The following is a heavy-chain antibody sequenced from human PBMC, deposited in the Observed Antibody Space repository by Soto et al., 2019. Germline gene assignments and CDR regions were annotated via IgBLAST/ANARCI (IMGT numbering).Heavy chain of an antibody. CDR1: GGSISNYY. CDR3: ARASVGPPGGGSWIMPFDY. Sequence: LSLTCTVSGGSISNYYWSWIRQPAGKGLEWIGRIYTGGSTNYNPSLKSRVTMSTDTSKNQFSLRLTSVTAADTAVYYCARASVGPPGGGSWIMPFDYWGQGALVTVSS. V-gene: IGHV4-4*07. CDR2: IYTGGST. J-gene: IGHJ4*02. D-gene: IGHD2-15*01.